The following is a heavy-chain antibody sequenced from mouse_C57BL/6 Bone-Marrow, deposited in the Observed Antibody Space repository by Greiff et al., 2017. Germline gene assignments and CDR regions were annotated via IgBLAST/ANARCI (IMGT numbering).Heavy chain of an antibody. CDR1: GYTFTAYE. Sequence: QVQLKASGAELVRPGASVTLTCTASGYTFTAYEMHWVKQTPVHGLEWIGAIDPETGGHAYNQQCKGKAILTADKTSSSAYMELRSLTSEDSAVYYCTRSLFITTVLDWYVDVWGTGTTVTVAS. CDR2: IDPETGGH. V-gene: IGHV1-15*01. J-gene: IGHJ1*03. CDR3: TRSLFITTVLDWYVDV. D-gene: IGHD1-1*01.